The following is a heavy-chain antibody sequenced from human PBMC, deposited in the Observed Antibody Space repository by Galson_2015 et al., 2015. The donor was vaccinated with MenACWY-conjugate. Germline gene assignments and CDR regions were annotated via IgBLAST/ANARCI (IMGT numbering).Heavy chain of an antibody. CDR3: ARERWVRGVFFDQ. J-gene: IGHJ4*02. Sequence: SLRLSCAASGFTFGNFWMSCVRQAPGKELGWVASIKQDGSEKYLVDSVKGRFTIYRDNAENSLFLQMNSLRAEDTAVYYCARERWVRGVFFDQWGQGALVTVSS. V-gene: IGHV3-7*01. D-gene: IGHD3-10*01. CDR2: IKQDGSEK. CDR1: GFTFGNFW.